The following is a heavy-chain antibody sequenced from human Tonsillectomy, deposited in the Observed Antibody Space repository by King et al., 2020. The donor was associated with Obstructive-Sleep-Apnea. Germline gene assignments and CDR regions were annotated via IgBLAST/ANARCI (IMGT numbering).Heavy chain of an antibody. Sequence: EVQLVESGGGLVQAGGSLRLSCAASGLTGTTNYMSWVRQAPGKGLEWVSVMYSGGATNYADSVKGRFTISRDSSKNTLYLQMSSLRAEDTAVYYCARDRGSDSYYFDYWGQGTLVTVSS. CDR1: GLTGTTNY. CDR2: MYSGGAT. V-gene: IGHV3-66*01. CDR3: ARDRGSDSYYFDY. J-gene: IGHJ4*02. D-gene: IGHD6-19*01.